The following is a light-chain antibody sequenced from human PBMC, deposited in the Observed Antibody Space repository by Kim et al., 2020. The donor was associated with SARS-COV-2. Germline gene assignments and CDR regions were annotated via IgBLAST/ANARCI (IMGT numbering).Light chain of an antibody. CDR3: AAWDDSLNVVV. Sequence: GQRVTISCSGSSSNIGSNTVNWYQQRPGTAPKLLSYSNNQRPAGVPDRFSGTKSGTSASLAISGLQSEDEADYYCAAWDDSLNVVVFGGGTQLTVL. CDR2: SNN. V-gene: IGLV1-44*01. CDR1: SSNIGSNT. J-gene: IGLJ2*01.